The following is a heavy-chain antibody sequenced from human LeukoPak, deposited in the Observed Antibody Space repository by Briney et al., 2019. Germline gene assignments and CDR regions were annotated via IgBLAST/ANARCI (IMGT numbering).Heavy chain of an antibody. CDR3: ARGIVVVPAAIGQDWFDP. D-gene: IGHD2-2*02. Sequence: SETLSLTCTVSSGSISSYYWSWIRQPPGKGLEWIGYIYYSGSTNYNPSLKSRVTISVDTSKNQFSLKLSSVTAADTAVYYCARGIVVVPAAIGQDWFDPWGQGTLVTVSS. J-gene: IGHJ5*02. CDR2: IYYSGST. CDR1: SGSISSYY. V-gene: IGHV4-59*12.